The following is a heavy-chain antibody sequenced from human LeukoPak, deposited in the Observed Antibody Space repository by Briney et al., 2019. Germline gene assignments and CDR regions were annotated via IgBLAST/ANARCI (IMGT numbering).Heavy chain of an antibody. D-gene: IGHD6-13*01. V-gene: IGHV4-38-2*02. CDR3: ASAAAKDYYYYYYMDV. Sequence: SETLSLTCIVSGYSISSGFYWGWIRQPPGKGLEWIGSIYHSGSTYYNPSLKSRVTISVDTSKNQFSLKLSSVTAADTAVYYCASAAAKDYYYYYYMDVWGKGTTVTVSS. CDR1: GYSISSGFY. CDR2: IYHSGST. J-gene: IGHJ6*03.